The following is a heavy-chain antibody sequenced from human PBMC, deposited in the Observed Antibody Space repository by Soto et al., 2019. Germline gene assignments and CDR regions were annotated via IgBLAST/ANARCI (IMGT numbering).Heavy chain of an antibody. J-gene: IGHJ4*02. Sequence: QLHLQESGPGLVKPSETLSLTCTVSGGSISSNNYYWGWIRLPPGKGLEWIGGIYYTGSTYSNPSRRRRVTISVATSKNQFSLKLTSVTAADTAVYYCARRLFSSSWPSYFDYWGQGTLVTVSS. D-gene: IGHD6-13*01. CDR1: GGSISSNNYY. CDR3: ARRLFSSSWPSYFDY. CDR2: IYYTGST. V-gene: IGHV4-39*01.